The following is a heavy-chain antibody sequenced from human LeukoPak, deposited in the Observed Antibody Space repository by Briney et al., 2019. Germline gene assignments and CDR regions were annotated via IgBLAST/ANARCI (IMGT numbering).Heavy chain of an antibody. CDR1: GGSISSGDYY. Sequence: PSETLSLTCTVSGGSISSGDYYWSWIRQPPGKGLEWIGYIYYSGSTYYNPSLKSRVTISVDTSKNQFSLKLSSVTAADTAVYYCASSAPNGDYSYYYMDVWGKGTTVTVSS. J-gene: IGHJ6*03. D-gene: IGHD3-10*01. V-gene: IGHV4-30-4*08. CDR2: IYYSGST. CDR3: ASSAPNGDYSYYYMDV.